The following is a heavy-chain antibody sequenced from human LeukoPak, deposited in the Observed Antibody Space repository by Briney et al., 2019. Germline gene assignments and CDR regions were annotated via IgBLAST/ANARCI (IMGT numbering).Heavy chain of an antibody. CDR2: FDPEDGET. CDR1: GYTLTELS. D-gene: IGHD3-22*01. V-gene: IGHV1-24*01. CDR3: TTAQKRPWFDAFDI. Sequence: ASVKVSCKVSGYTLTELSMHWVRQAPGTGLEWRGGFDPEDGETIYAQTFPRRVTITEDTSTDTAYMELNSLRSEDTAVYYCTTAQKRPWFDAFDIWGQGTMVTVSS. J-gene: IGHJ3*02.